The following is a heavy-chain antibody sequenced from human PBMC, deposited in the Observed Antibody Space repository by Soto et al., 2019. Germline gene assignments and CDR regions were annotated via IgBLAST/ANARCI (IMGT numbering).Heavy chain of an antibody. CDR2: ISAHNGNT. CDR3: ARGRYGDY. V-gene: IGHV1-18*01. CDR1: GYAFTTYG. Sequence: QVHLVQSGAEVKKPGASVKVSCQDSGYAFTTYGITWVRQAPGQGLEWMGWISAHNGNTNYAQKLQGRVTVTRDTSTSTAYMELRCLRYDDTAVYYCARGRYGDYWGQGALVTVSS. D-gene: IGHD1-1*01. J-gene: IGHJ4*02.